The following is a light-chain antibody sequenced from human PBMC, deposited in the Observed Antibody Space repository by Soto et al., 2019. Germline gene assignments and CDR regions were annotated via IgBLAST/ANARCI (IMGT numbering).Light chain of an antibody. Sequence: EIVMTQAPATKSSASGKRVSLCCRASESVSTNLAWYQQKAGQAPRLLIYGASTRATGIPARFSGSGSGTEFTLTISGLQSEDFAVYYCQQYSIWRTFGQGTKVDIK. CDR1: ESVSTN. J-gene: IGKJ1*01. CDR2: GAS. V-gene: IGKV3-15*01. CDR3: QQYSIWRT.